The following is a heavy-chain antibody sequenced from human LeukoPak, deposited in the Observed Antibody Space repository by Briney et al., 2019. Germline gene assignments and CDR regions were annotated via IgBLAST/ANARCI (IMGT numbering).Heavy chain of an antibody. Sequence: PGRSLRLSCAASGFTFDDYAMHWVRQAPGKGLEWVSGISWNSGSIGYADSVKGRFTISRDNAKNSLYLQMNSLRAEDTAVYYCAKRCSGGSCYDQGGFDPWGQGTLVTVSS. CDR2: ISWNSGSI. CDR1: GFTFDDYA. D-gene: IGHD2-15*01. V-gene: IGHV3-9*01. CDR3: AKRCSGGSCYDQGGFDP. J-gene: IGHJ5*02.